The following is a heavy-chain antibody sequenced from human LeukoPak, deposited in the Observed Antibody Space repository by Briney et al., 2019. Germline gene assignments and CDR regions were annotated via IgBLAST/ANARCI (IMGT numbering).Heavy chain of an antibody. V-gene: IGHV3-30*04. Sequence: PGGSLRLSCAASGFTFSSYAMHWVRQAPGKGLEWVAVISYDGSNKYYADSVKGRFTISRDNSKNILYLQMNSLRAEDTAIYYCAKGKGAVCDSDCSSRIFVSWGQGTLVTVSS. J-gene: IGHJ4*02. CDR3: AKGKGAVCDSDCSSRIFVS. D-gene: IGHD2-21*02. CDR1: GFTFSSYA. CDR2: ISYDGSNK.